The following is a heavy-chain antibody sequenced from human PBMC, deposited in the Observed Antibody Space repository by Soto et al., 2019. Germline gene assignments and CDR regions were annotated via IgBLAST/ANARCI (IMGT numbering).Heavy chain of an antibody. CDR3: ARVLFYGSGSSSSYYFDY. J-gene: IGHJ4*02. V-gene: IGHV4-31*03. D-gene: IGHD3-10*01. Sequence: SETLSLTCSVSVGSISSGPYYWSWIRQHPGKGLEWIGYTYYSGSTYYNPSLKSRVTISLNTSKNQFSLKLSSVTAADTAVYYCARVLFYGSGSSSSYYFDYWGQGTQVTAPQ. CDR2: TYYSGST. CDR1: VGSISSGPYY.